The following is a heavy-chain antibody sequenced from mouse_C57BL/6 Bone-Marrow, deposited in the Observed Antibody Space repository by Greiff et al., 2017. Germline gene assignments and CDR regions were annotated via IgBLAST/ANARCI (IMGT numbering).Heavy chain of an antibody. CDR2: IRGKSNNYAT. D-gene: IGHD4-1*01. J-gene: IGHJ2*01. V-gene: IGHV10-1*01. Sequence: EVKLMESGGGLVQPKGSLKLSCAASGFSFNTYAMNWVRQAPGKGLEWVARIRGKSNNYATYYADSVKDRFTISRDDSESMLYLQMNNLKTEDTAMYYCVRELGFDYWGQGTTLTVSS. CDR3: VRELGFDY. CDR1: GFSFNTYA.